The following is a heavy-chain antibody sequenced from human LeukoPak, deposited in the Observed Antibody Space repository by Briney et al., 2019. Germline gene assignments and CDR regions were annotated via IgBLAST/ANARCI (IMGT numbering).Heavy chain of an antibody. J-gene: IGHJ4*02. D-gene: IGHD3-10*01. V-gene: IGHV3-21*01. CDR3: ARDRGNGLNPFDS. Sequence: GGSLRLSCAASGFTFSSYGLNWVRQAPGKGLEWVSCISSGSSYKYYADSVKGRFTISRDNAKTSLYLQMNNVRAADTAVYYCARDRGNGLNPFDSWGQGTLVTVSS. CDR2: ISSGSSYK. CDR1: GFTFSSYG.